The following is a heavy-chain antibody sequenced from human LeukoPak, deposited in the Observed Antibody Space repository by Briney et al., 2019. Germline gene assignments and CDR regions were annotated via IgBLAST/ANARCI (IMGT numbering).Heavy chain of an antibody. D-gene: IGHD2-2*02. CDR2: INPSGGRT. CDR3: ARDRGYCSSTSCYTGEIYYYGMDV. V-gene: IGHV1-46*01. Sequence: ASVKVSCQASGYTFTSYYMHWVRQAPGQGLEWMGIINPSGGRTSYTQKFQGRVTMTRDTSTSTVYMELSSLRSEDTAVYYCARDRGYCSSTSCYTGEIYYYGMDVWGQGTTVTVSS. J-gene: IGHJ6*02. CDR1: GYTFTSYY.